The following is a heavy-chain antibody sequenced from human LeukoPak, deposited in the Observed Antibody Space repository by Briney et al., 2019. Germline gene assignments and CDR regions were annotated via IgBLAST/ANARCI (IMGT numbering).Heavy chain of an antibody. V-gene: IGHV3-7*01. D-gene: IGHD2-2*01. CDR3: ARAARYCSGTSCPLPFDY. CDR1: GITFSSSW. Sequence: GGSLRLSCAASGITFSSSWMSWVRQAPGKGLEWVANIKQEGSEKYYVDSVKGRFSISRDNAKNSLYLQMNSLRAEDTAVYYCARAARYCSGTSCPLPFDYWRQGTLVTVSS. J-gene: IGHJ4*02. CDR2: IKQEGSEK.